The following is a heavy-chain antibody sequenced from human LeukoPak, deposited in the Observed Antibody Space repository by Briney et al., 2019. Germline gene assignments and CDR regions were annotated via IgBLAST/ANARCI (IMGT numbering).Heavy chain of an antibody. D-gene: IGHD6-13*01. CDR1: GFTVSSNY. CDR2: IYSGGST. Sequence: PGGSLRLSCAASGFTVSSNYMSWVRQAPGKGLEWVSVIYSGGSTYYADSVKGRFAISRDSSKNTLYLQMNSLRAEDTAVYYCARDRVAVADTWYFDYWGQGTLVTVSS. CDR3: ARDRVAVADTWYFDY. J-gene: IGHJ4*02. V-gene: IGHV3-53*01.